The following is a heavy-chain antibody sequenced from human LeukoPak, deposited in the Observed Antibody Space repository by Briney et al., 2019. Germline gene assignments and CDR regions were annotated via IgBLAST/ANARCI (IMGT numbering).Heavy chain of an antibody. J-gene: IGHJ6*02. Sequence: ASVKVSCKASGYTFSSYGISWVRQAPGQGLEWMGWISAYNGNTNYAQKLQGRVTMTTDTSTSTAYMELRSLRSDDTAVYYCARHQGAGREHYYGMDVWGQGTTVTVSS. D-gene: IGHD1-26*01. V-gene: IGHV1-18*01. CDR1: GYTFSSYG. CDR2: ISAYNGNT. CDR3: ARHQGAGREHYYGMDV.